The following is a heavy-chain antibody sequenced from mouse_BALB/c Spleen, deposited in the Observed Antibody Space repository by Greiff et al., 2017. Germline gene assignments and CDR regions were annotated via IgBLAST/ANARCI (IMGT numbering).Heavy chain of an antibody. D-gene: IGHD1-2*01. J-gene: IGHJ4*01. Sequence: QVQLQQSGAELVRPGTSVKVSCKASGYAFTNYLIEWVKQRPGQGLEWIGVINPGSGGTNYNEKFKGKATLTADKSSSTAYMQLSSLTSDDSAVYFCARGGNYGPYYYAMDYWGQGTSVTVSS. CDR1: GYAFTNYL. CDR3: ARGGNYGPYYYAMDY. CDR2: INPGSGGT. V-gene: IGHV1-54*01.